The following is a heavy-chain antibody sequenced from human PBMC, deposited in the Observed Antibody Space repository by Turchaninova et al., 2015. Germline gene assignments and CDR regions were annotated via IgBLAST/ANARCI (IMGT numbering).Heavy chain of an antibody. CDR3: TRERQAGY. CDR1: GFTFSSSQ. CDR2: IHSSDSTT. Sequence: EVQLVESGGGLVQPGGSLRLSCAASGFTFSSSQMNWVRQAPGNGLEWNSLIHSSDSTTYYADSVKGRFTITRDNAKTSLYLQMNSLGAEDTAVYYCTRERQAGYWGQGTLVTVSS. V-gene: IGHV3-48*03. J-gene: IGHJ4*02. D-gene: IGHD6-25*01.